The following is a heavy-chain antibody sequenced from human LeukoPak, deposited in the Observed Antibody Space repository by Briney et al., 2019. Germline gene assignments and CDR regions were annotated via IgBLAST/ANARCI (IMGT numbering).Heavy chain of an antibody. Sequence: SETLSLTCTVSGGSISSYYWSWTRQPPGKGPEWIGYIYYSGSTYYNPSLKSRVTISVDTSKNQFSLKLSSVTAADTAVYYCARDQGAVPAASAFDYWGQGTLVTVSS. V-gene: IGHV4-59*12. CDR2: IYYSGST. J-gene: IGHJ4*02. D-gene: IGHD2-2*01. CDR1: GGSISSYY. CDR3: ARDQGAVPAASAFDY.